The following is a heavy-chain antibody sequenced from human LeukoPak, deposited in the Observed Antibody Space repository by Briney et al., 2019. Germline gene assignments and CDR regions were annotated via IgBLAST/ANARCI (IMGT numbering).Heavy chain of an antibody. V-gene: IGHV4-34*01. J-gene: IGHJ6*02. Sequence: SETLSLTCAVYGGSFSGYYWSWIRQPPGKGLEWIGEINHSGSTNYNPSLKSRVTISVDTSKNQFSLKLSSVTAADTAVYYCARRGRYYYYGMDVWGQGTTVTVSS. CDR2: INHSGST. CDR3: ARRGRYYYYGMDV. D-gene: IGHD3-10*01. CDR1: GGSFSGYY.